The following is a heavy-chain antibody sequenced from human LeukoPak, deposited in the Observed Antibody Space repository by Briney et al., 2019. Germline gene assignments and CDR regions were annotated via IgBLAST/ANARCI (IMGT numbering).Heavy chain of an antibody. CDR3: ARDDILTGNDY. D-gene: IGHD3-9*01. J-gene: IGHJ4*02. CDR1: GFTFSSYD. V-gene: IGHV3-13*01. Sequence: PGGSLRLSCAASGFTFSSYDTHWVRQATGKGLEWVSAIGTAGDTYYPGSVKGRFTISRDNAKNSLYLQMNSLRAEDTAVYYCARDDILTGNDYWGQGTLVTVSS. CDR2: IGTAGDT.